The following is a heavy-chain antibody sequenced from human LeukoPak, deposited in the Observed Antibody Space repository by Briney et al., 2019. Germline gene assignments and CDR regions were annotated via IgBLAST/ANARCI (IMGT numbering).Heavy chain of an antibody. CDR2: IRQGGIEK. J-gene: IGHJ5*02. CDR3: ARGRDWFDA. V-gene: IGHV3-7*01. CDR1: GFTFNSYW. Sequence: PGGSLRLSCGVSGFTFNSYWMSWVCQAPGKGLEWVASIRQGGIEKYYVESVKGRLTISRENGKRSVYLQMDSLRAEDTAVYYCARGRDWFDAWGQGTLVIVSS.